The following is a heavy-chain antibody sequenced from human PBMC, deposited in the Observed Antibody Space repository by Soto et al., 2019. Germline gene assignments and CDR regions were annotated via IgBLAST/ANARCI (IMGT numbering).Heavy chain of an antibody. CDR1: W. D-gene: IGHD5-12*01. Sequence: WIGWVRQMPGKGLEWMGIIYPADSKTRYSPSSQGQVTISADKSISTAYLQWSSLKASDTAVYYCAISAYDMGPDAFDIWGQGKVVTVSS. CDR2: IYPADSKT. V-gene: IGHV5-51*01. CDR3: AISAYDMGPDAFDI. J-gene: IGHJ3*02.